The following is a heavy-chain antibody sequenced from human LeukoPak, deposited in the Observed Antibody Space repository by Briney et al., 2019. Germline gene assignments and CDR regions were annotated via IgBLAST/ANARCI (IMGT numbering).Heavy chain of an antibody. CDR2: INHSGST. Sequence: PSETLSLTCAVYGGSFSGYYWSWIRQPPGKGLEWIGEINHSGSTNYNPSLKSRVTISVDTSKNQFSLKLSSVTAADTAVYYCARGGQQQLFGFDPWGQGTLVTVSS. CDR1: GGSFSGYY. J-gene: IGHJ5*02. V-gene: IGHV4-34*01. CDR3: ARGGQQQLFGFDP. D-gene: IGHD6-13*01.